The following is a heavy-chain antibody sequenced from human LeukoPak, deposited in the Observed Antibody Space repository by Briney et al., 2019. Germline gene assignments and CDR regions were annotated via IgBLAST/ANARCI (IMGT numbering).Heavy chain of an antibody. V-gene: IGHV4-30-2*01. Sequence: SETLSLTCAVSGASISSGGYSWTWIRQPPGKSLEWIGYIYYDDRTSYNPSLKSRLTISADRSKNQFSLNLSSVTAADTAVYYCARGDCRGGSCYTGTAWFDTWGQGTRVTVSS. CDR1: GASISSGGYS. CDR2: IYYDDRT. J-gene: IGHJ5*02. CDR3: ARGDCRGGSCYTGTAWFDT. D-gene: IGHD2-15*01.